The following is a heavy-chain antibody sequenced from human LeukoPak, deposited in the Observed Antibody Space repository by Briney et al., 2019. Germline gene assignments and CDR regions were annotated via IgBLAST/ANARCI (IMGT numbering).Heavy chain of an antibody. V-gene: IGHV4-34*01. Sequence: SETLSLTCAVYGGSFSGYYWSWIRQPPGKGLEWIGEINHSGSTNYNPSLKSRVTISVDTSKNQFSLRLSSVTAADTAVYYCARVTGYMIEDYFDYWGQGTLVTVSS. D-gene: IGHD3-22*01. CDR1: GGSFSGYY. CDR2: INHSGST. CDR3: ARVTGYMIEDYFDY. J-gene: IGHJ4*02.